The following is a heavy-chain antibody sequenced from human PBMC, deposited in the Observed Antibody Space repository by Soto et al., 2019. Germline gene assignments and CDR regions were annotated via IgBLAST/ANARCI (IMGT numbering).Heavy chain of an antibody. CDR2: ITHRGSII. CDR3: ARLAVAGTHYLDD. CDR1: GFSFSDYY. D-gene: IGHD6-19*01. V-gene: IGHV3-11*01. J-gene: IGHJ4*02. Sequence: QVQLVESGGGLVKPGGSLRLSCAASGFSFSDYYMSWIRQAPGKGLECVSYITHRGSIIHYADSVEGRFTISRDNAKNSLFLQMNTLRAADTAVYYCARLAVAGTHYLDDWGQGTLVTVSS.